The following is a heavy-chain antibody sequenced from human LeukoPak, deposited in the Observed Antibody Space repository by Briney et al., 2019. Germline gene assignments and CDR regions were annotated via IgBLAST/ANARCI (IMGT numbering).Heavy chain of an antibody. CDR3: ARLPYYDFWTPRSYFDY. CDR2: INHSGST. D-gene: IGHD3-3*01. V-gene: IGHV4-34*01. Sequence: SETLSLTCAVYGGSFSGYYWSWIRQPPGKGLEWIGEINHSGSTNYNPSLKSRVTISVDTSKNQFSLKLSSVTAADTAVYYCARLPYYDFWTPRSYFDYWGQGTLVTASS. J-gene: IGHJ4*02. CDR1: GGSFSGYY.